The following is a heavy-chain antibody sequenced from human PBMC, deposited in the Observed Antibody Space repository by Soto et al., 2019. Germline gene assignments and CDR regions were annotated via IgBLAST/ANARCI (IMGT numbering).Heavy chain of an antibody. Sequence: HPERSLRLSCAASGLTFSSYWMSWVRQAPGKGLEWVANIKQDGSERYYVDSVTGRFTISRDNAKSSLYLQMDSVRAEDTAVYYCARGSSTGWFSGPFDYWGQGTLVTVSS. V-gene: IGHV3-7*05. CDR2: IKQDGSER. CDR3: ARGSSTGWFSGPFDY. CDR1: GLTFSSYW. J-gene: IGHJ4*02. D-gene: IGHD6-19*01.